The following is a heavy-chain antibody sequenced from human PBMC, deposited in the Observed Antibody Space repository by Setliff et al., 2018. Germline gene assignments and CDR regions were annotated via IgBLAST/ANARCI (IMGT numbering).Heavy chain of an antibody. CDR1: GYSFTSYW. J-gene: IGHJ5*02. CDR2: IYPGDSGT. CDR3: ARGPAYCSSTSCYLQWFDP. V-gene: IGHV5-51*01. D-gene: IGHD2-2*01. Sequence: PGESLKISCKGSGYSFTSYWIGWVRQMPGKGLEWMGVIYPGDSGTRYSPSFQGQVTISADKSISTAYLQWSSLKASDTAIYYCARGPAYCSSTSCYLQWFDPWGQGTLVTVSS.